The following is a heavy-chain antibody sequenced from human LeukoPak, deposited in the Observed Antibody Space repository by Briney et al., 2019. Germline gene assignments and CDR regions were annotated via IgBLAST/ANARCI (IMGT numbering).Heavy chain of an antibody. J-gene: IGHJ5*02. CDR3: ARYSSSWDLYNWFDP. CDR1: GGSISSYY. CDR2: INYSGST. D-gene: IGHD6-13*01. Sequence: SETLSLTCTVSGGSISSYYWSWIRQPPGKGLEWIGYINYSGSTNYNPSLKSRVTISVDTSKNQFSLKLSSVTAADTAVYYCARYSSSWDLYNWFDPWGQGTLVTVSS. V-gene: IGHV4-59*08.